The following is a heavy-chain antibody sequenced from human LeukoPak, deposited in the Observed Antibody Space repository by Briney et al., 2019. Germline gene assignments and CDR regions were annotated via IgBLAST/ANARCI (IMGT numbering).Heavy chain of an antibody. J-gene: IGHJ4*02. CDR2: IYYSGST. Sequence: PSETLSLTCTVSGGSISSYYWSWIRQPPGKGLEWIGYIYYSGSTNYNPSLKSRVTISVDTSKNQFSLKLSSVTAADTAVYYCASGDIVVVPAALPLALDYWGQGTLVTVSS. V-gene: IGHV4-59*01. CDR1: GGSISSYY. CDR3: ASGDIVVVPAALPLALDY. D-gene: IGHD2-2*02.